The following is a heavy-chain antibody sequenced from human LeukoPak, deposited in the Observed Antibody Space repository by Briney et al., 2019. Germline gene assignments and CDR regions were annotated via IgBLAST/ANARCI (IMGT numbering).Heavy chain of an antibody. V-gene: IGHV4-39*01. Sequence: SETLSLTCTVSGGSISSSSYYWGWIRQPPGRGLEWIGSIYYSGSTYYNPSLKSRVTISVDTSKNQFSLKLSSVAAADTAVYYCASTGYSYAVNEIHAFDIWGQGTMVTVSS. CDR2: IYYSGST. D-gene: IGHD5-18*01. CDR1: GGSISSSSYY. J-gene: IGHJ3*02. CDR3: ASTGYSYAVNEIHAFDI.